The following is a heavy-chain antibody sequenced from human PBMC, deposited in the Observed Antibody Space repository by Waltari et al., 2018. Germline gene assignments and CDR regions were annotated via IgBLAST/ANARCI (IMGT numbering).Heavy chain of an antibody. Sequence: EVQLLESGGGLVQPGGSLRLSCEASGFTFISYAMTWVRQAPGKGLEWVSSISGPALTTFYADSVKGRFSVSRDNSKNTLYLQINGLRADDTAVYYCAKAGGIAAAEFQFDFWGRGTLVTVSS. D-gene: IGHD6-13*01. J-gene: IGHJ4*02. V-gene: IGHV3-23*01. CDR1: GFTFISYA. CDR2: ISGPALTT. CDR3: AKAGGIAAAEFQFDF.